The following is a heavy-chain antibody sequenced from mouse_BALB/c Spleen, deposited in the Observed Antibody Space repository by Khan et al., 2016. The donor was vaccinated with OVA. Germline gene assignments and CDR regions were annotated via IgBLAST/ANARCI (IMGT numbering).Heavy chain of an antibody. D-gene: IGHD1-1*01. CDR1: GYTFINYW. CDR3: ARRGLRWDFDY. J-gene: IGHJ2*01. CDR2: INPTTDYT. V-gene: IGHV1-7*01. Sequence: QVQLQQSGAELAKPGASVKMSRKASGYTFINYWMHWVKQRPGQGLEWIGYINPTTDYTEYNQNFKDKATLTADKSSSTAYMQLSSLTSEDSAVYYCARRGLRWDFDYWGQGTTLTVSS.